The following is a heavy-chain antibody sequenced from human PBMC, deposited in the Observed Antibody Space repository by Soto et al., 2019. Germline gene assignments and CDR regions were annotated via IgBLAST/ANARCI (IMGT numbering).Heavy chain of an antibody. CDR3: ARGLDYYDSSGYYYVLDY. J-gene: IGHJ4*02. D-gene: IGHD3-22*01. CDR1: GGSISSYY. CDR2: IYYSGST. V-gene: IGHV4-59*01. Sequence: SETLSLTCTVSGGSISSYYWSWIRQPPGKGLEWIGYIYYSGSTNYNPSLKSRVTISVDASKNQFSLKLSSVTAADTAVYYCARGLDYYDSSGYYYVLDYWGQGTLVTVSS.